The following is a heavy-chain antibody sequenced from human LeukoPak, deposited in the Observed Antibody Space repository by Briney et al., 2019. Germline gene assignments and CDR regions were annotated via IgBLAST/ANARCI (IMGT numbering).Heavy chain of an antibody. CDR1: GYTFTGYY. D-gene: IGHD6-25*01. Sequence: ASVKVSCKASGYTFTGYYMHWVRQAPGQGLEWMGWISPSSGGTNYVEKFQGRVTMTRDTSISTAHMELSRLRSDDTAVYYCAREWRISGPFDHWGQGTLVTVSS. J-gene: IGHJ4*02. CDR3: AREWRISGPFDH. V-gene: IGHV1-2*02. CDR2: ISPSSGGT.